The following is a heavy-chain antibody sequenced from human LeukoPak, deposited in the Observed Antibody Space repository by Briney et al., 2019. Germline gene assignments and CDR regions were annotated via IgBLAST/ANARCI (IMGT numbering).Heavy chain of an antibody. D-gene: IGHD6-19*01. CDR1: GFTVSSNY. CDR2: IYTGGGT. V-gene: IGHV3-53*01. CDR3: VRDRGVEVADVL. Sequence: PGGSLRLSCSASGFTVSSNYMNWVRQAPRKGLDWVSCIYTGGGTYYADSVKRRFTISRDNSKNTLYLQMNSLRAEDTAVYYCVRDRGVEVADVLWGQGTLVTVSS. J-gene: IGHJ4*02.